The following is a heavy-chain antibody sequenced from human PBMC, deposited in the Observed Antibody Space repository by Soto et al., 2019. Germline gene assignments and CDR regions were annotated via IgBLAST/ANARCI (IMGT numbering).Heavy chain of an antibody. J-gene: IGHJ4*02. CDR1: GGSISSYY. CDR2: IYYSGST. D-gene: IGHD3-16*02. V-gene: IGHV4-59*01. CDR3: ARATFGGVIVMD. Sequence: QVQLQESGPGLVKPSETLSLTCTVSGGSISSYYWSWIRQPPGKGLEWIGYIYYSGSTNYNPSLKSRVTISVDTYKNQFSLKLSSVTAADTAVYYCARATFGGVIVMDWGQGTLVTVSS.